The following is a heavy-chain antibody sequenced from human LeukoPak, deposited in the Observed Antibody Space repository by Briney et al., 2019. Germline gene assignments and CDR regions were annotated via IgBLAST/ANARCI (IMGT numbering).Heavy chain of an antibody. CDR2: ISYDGSNK. D-gene: IGHD6-19*01. J-gene: IGHJ5*02. Sequence: GGSLRLSCAASGFTFSGSAMHWVRQAPGKGLEWVAVISYDGSNKYYADSVKGRFTISRDNSKNSLYLQMNSLRAEDTAVYYCARELSAVAPPRPWGQGTLVTVSS. CDR1: GFTFSGSA. V-gene: IGHV3-30*07. CDR3: ARELSAVAPPRP.